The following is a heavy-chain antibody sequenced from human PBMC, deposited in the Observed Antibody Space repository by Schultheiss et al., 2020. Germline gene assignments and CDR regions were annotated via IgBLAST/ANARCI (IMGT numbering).Heavy chain of an antibody. CDR2: TDTDGIAT. Sequence: GGSLRLSCAASGFTFSGYWMHWVRQVPGKGLMWVSRTDTDGIATNYADSVKGRFTISRDNAKNTLYLQMKSLRVEDTAVYYCAKLDIAANCSGGSCSSSYYYGMDVWGQGTTVTVSS. CDR3: AKLDIAANCSGGSCSSSYYYGMDV. CDR1: GFTFSGYW. V-gene: IGHV3-74*01. J-gene: IGHJ6*02. D-gene: IGHD2-15*01.